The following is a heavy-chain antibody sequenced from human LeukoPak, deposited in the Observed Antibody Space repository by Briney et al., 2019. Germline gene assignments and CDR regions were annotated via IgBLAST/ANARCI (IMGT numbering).Heavy chain of an antibody. CDR2: IYSGGST. J-gene: IGHJ4*02. CDR1: GFTVSSNY. V-gene: IGHV3-53*01. CDR3: AREIFGSGSYPDF. Sequence: GGSLRLSCAASGFTVSSNYMSWVRQAPGKGLEWVSVIYSGGSTYYADSVKGRFTISRDNSKNTLYLQMNNLRPEDTAVYYCAREIFGSGSYPDFWGQGTLVTVSS. D-gene: IGHD3-10*01.